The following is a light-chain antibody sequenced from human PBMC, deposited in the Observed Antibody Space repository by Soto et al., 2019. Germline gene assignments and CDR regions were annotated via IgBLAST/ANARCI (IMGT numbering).Light chain of an antibody. CDR3: QQSYSVPIT. Sequence: DIQMTQSPSTLPASVGDRVTITCRASQDIAIYLAWYQQKPGKAHKVLIYAASNLQSGVPSRFSGSGSGTQFTLTISSLQPEDFATYYCQQSYSVPITFGQGTRLENK. V-gene: IGKV1-39*01. CDR1: QDIAIY. CDR2: AAS. J-gene: IGKJ5*01.